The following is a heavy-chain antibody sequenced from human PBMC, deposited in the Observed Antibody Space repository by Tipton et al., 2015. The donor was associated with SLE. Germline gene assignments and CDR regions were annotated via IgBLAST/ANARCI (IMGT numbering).Heavy chain of an antibody. V-gene: IGHV4-61*01. D-gene: IGHD1-26*01. CDR3: ARDRWEPGIDP. J-gene: IGHJ5*02. CDR1: GGSVSSGSYY. CDR2: IYYSGST. Sequence: TLSLTCTVSGGSVSSGSYYWSWIRQPPGKGLEWIGLIYYSGSTNYNPSLKSRVTISVYTSKNQFSLKLSSVTAADTAVYYCARDRWEPGIDPWGQGTLVTVSS.